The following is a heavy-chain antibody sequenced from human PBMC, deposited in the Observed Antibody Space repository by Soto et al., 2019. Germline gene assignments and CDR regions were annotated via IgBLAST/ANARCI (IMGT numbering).Heavy chain of an antibody. V-gene: IGHV3-72*01. Sequence: EVQLVESGGGLVQPGGSLRLSCAGSGFTLSDHYIEWVRQAPGKGLEWVGRSRDKPQGYSTAYAASVKGRFTTSRDESKNSAYLQMNSLKTEDTAVYYCVRATYFSDSSGYTRCLDYWGQGTLVTVSS. CDR2: SRDKPQGYST. CDR1: GFTLSDHY. J-gene: IGHJ4*02. D-gene: IGHD3-22*01. CDR3: VRATYFSDSSGYTRCLDY.